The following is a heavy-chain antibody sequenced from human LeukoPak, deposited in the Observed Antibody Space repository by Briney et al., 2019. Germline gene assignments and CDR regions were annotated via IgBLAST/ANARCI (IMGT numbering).Heavy chain of an antibody. V-gene: IGHV3-7*01. D-gene: IGHD2-15*01. Sequence: GGSLRLSCAASGFSFSSYYMSWVRQAPGKGLEWVANIKQDGNEKPYVDSVKGRFTISRDSAKSSLYLQMNSLRAEDTAVYYCATEGTNTWPRAAFDYWGRGTLVTVSS. J-gene: IGHJ4*02. CDR1: GFSFSSYY. CDR2: IKQDGNEK. CDR3: ATEGTNTWPRAAFDY.